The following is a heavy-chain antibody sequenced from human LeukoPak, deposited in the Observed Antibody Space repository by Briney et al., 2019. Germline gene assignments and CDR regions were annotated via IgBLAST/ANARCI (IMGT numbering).Heavy chain of an antibody. CDR3: AKDPSVYYGDYIIR. CDR1: GFTFSSYA. D-gene: IGHD4-17*01. J-gene: IGHJ4*02. Sequence: GGSLRLSCAASGFTFSSYAMSWVRQAPGKGLEWVSGFSVSDATTYYADSVKGRFTISRDNSKNTLYLQTNSLRAEDTAVYYCAKDPSVYYGDYIIRWGQGTLVTVSS. CDR2: FSVSDATT. V-gene: IGHV3-23*01.